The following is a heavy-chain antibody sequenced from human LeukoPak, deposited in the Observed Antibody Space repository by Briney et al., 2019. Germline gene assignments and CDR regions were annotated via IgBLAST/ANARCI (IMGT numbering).Heavy chain of an antibody. CDR3: ARRSAAKDAFDI. CDR2: IKQDGSEK. Sequence: PGGSLRLSCAASGLTFSSHWMNWVRQAPGKGLEWVANIKQDGSEKYYVDSVKGRFTISRDNAKNSLYLQMNSLRAEDTAVYYCARRSAAKDAFDIWGQGTMVTVSS. V-gene: IGHV3-7*01. J-gene: IGHJ3*02. CDR1: GLTFSSHW. D-gene: IGHD6-25*01.